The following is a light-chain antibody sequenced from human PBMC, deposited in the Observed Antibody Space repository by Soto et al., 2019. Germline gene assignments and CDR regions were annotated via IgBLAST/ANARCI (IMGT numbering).Light chain of an antibody. V-gene: IGKV1-5*01. Sequence: DIQMTQSPSTLSASVGDRVTITCRARQTISIWLAWYQQKPGKAPKLLIYDASILQSGVPSRLSGSGSGTEFTLTIRSLQPDDFATYYCQQYNSYRTFGQGTKVEIK. J-gene: IGKJ1*01. CDR2: DAS. CDR1: QTISIW. CDR3: QQYNSYRT.